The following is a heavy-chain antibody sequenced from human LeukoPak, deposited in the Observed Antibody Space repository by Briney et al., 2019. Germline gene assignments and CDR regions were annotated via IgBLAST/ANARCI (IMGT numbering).Heavy chain of an antibody. CDR2: ISSSSSTM. CDR1: EFTFSSYS. Sequence: GGSLRLSCTASEFTFSSYSMNWVRQAPGKGLEWVSYISSSSSTMYYADSVKGRFTISRDNAQNSLYLQMNSLRAEDTAVYYCAKETSSGNFVTLDCWGQGTLVTVSS. D-gene: IGHD1-26*01. V-gene: IGHV3-48*01. J-gene: IGHJ4*02. CDR3: AKETSSGNFVTLDC.